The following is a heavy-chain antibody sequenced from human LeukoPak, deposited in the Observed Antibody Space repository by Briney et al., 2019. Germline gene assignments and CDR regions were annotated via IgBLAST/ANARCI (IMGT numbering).Heavy chain of an antibody. CDR1: SGSISTSNYY. V-gene: IGHV4-39*07. J-gene: IGHJ3*02. CDR2: IFYSGST. D-gene: IGHD2-2*02. CDR3: ARGLYDNDAFDI. Sequence: PSETLSLTCTVSSGSISTSNYYWGWVRQPPGKALEWIGNIFYSGSTYYSPSLKSRVTISLDTSRNQFSLKLNSVTAADTAVYYCARGLYDNDAFDIWGQGTMVTVSS.